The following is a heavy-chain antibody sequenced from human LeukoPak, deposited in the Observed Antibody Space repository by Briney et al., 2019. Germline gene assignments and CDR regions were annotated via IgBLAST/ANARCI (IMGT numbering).Heavy chain of an antibody. CDR1: GFTFSSYA. D-gene: IGHD6-19*01. CDR2: MSYDGSNK. CDR3: ARDYGSGWYGEVDY. Sequence: GGSLRLSCAASGFTFSSYAMHWVRQAPGKGLEWVAVMSYDGSNKYYADSVKGRFTISRDNSKNTLYLQMNSLRAEDTAVYYCARDYGSGWYGEVDYWGQGTLVTVSS. J-gene: IGHJ4*02. V-gene: IGHV3-30-3*01.